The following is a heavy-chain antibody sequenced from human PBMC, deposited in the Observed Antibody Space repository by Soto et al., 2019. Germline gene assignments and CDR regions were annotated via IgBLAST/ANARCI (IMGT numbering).Heavy chain of an antibody. D-gene: IGHD2-21*02. CDR1: GFNFANYA. CDR3: AKARCSAADCYFPDT. CDR2: ISSTGRRT. J-gene: IGHJ5*02. V-gene: IGHV3-23*01. Sequence: GGSLRLSCGSSGFNFANYAMGWVRQAPGKGLGWVSGISSTGRRTYYADSVRGRFSISRDNSKNTVDLQINSLRAEDTAIYYCAKARCSAADCYFPDTWGQGTLVTVSS.